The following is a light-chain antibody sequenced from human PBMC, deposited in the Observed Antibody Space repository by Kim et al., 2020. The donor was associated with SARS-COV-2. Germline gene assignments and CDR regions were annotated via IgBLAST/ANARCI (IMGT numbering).Light chain of an antibody. Sequence: TTSFSVSSSSNGRNTINLDQHHPPPAPTLLIYRHNKRPARAPDRFSGSRSGTSPSLAISGLQSEDEAEYYCAGWDASLNGPRSVFGRGTQLTVL. V-gene: IGLV1-44*01. CDR1: SSSNGRNT. J-gene: IGLJ3*02. CDR3: AGWDASLNGPRSV. CDR2: RHN.